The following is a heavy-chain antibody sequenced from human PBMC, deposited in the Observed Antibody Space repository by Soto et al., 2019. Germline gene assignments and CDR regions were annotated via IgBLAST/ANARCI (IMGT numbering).Heavy chain of an antibody. V-gene: IGHV4-59*08. D-gene: IGHD5-12*01. Sequence: PSETLSLTCTVSGGSISSYYWSWIRQPPGKGLEWIGYIYYSGSTNYNPSLKSRVTISVDTSKNQFSLKLSSVTAADTAVYYCARRFYSGYDRGHYYFDYWGQGTLVTVSS. CDR1: GGSISSYY. J-gene: IGHJ4*02. CDR3: ARRFYSGYDRGHYYFDY. CDR2: IYYSGST.